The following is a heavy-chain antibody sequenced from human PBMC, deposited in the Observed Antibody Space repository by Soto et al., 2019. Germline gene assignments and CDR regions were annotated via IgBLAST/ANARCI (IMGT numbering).Heavy chain of an antibody. CDR1: GFTFSGYT. J-gene: IGHJ4*02. Sequence: GGSLRLSCAASGFTFSGYTIHWVRQAPGKGLEWLALIWFDGSNKYYADSVKGRFTISRDNAKNTPYLQMNTLRAEDTAVYYCARDLGYNYGHPFDYWGQGTLVTVSS. CDR3: ARDLGYNYGHPFDY. CDR2: IWFDGSNK. D-gene: IGHD5-18*01. V-gene: IGHV3-33*01.